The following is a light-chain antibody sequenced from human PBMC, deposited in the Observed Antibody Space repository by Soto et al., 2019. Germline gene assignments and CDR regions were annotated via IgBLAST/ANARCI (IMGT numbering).Light chain of an antibody. J-gene: IGLJ1*01. CDR1: SSDIGHYDY. CDR2: HVT. CDR3: CSLTTSHTYV. V-gene: IGLV2-14*03. Sequence: QSALTQPASVSGSPGQSITISCTGTSSDIGHYDYVSWYQQHPGKAPKLMIYHVTYRPSGVSNRYSGSKSGNSASLTISGLQADDEDDYYCCSLTTSHTYVFGSGTKLHVL.